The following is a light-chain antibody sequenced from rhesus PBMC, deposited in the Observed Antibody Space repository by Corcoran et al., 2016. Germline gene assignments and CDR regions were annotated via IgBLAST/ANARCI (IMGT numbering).Light chain of an antibody. V-gene: IGKV1S5*01. CDR1: QTISTR. J-gene: IGKJ1*01. CDR3: LQLKSHPRT. Sequence: DIQMTQSPSSLSASVGDRVTITCRATQTISTRLAWFQQKPGKVPKLLIYSASYLESGVPSRFSCSGSGTEFTLSINRLQPEDFATYYVLQLKSHPRTFGQGTKVEVK. CDR2: SAS.